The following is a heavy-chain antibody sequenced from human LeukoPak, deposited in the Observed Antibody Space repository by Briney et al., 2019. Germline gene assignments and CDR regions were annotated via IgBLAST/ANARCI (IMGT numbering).Heavy chain of an antibody. CDR2: IRSDGGSS. J-gene: IGHJ4*02. CDR3: VRELDLGGSSSFAS. CDR1: VCTFSSYLC. Sequence: GGSLRLSCAATVCTFSSYLCMHWVRQAPGKGLVWVSRIRSDGGSSTYADSVKGRFTISRDNAKNPLYLQMNTLRAEDTAVYYCVRELDLGGSSSFASWGQGTLVTVSS. D-gene: IGHD4-23*01. V-gene: IGHV3-74*01.